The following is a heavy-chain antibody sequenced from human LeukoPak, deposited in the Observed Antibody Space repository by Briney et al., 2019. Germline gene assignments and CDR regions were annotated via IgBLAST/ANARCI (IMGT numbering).Heavy chain of an antibody. CDR1: GFTFSSYA. CDR3: AREPGRSGRRTSTPITMIEPKADMDV. J-gene: IGHJ6*02. D-gene: IGHD3-22*01. V-gene: IGHV3-30-3*01. CDR2: ISYDGSNK. Sequence: GESLRLSCAASGFTFSSYAMHWVRQAPGKGLEWVAVISYDGSNKYYADSVKGRFTISRDNSKNTLYLQMNSLRAEDTAVYYCAREPGRSGRRTSTPITMIEPKADMDVWGQGTTVTVSS.